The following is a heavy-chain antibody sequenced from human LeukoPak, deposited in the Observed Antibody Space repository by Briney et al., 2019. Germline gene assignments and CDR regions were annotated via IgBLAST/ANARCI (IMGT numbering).Heavy chain of an antibody. V-gene: IGHV4-39*01. Sequence: SETPSLTCTASGGSISSSSYYWGWIRQPPGKGLERIGSIYYSGSTYYNPSLKSRVAISVDTSKNQFSLKLSSVTAADTAVYYCARQGGSYYSELFDYWGQGTLVTVST. CDR1: GGSISSSSYY. J-gene: IGHJ4*02. D-gene: IGHD1-26*01. CDR3: ARQGGSYYSELFDY. CDR2: IYYSGST.